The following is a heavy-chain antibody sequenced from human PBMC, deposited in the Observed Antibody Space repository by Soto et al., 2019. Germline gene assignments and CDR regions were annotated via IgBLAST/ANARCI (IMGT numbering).Heavy chain of an antibody. CDR1: GFTVSSNY. V-gene: IGHV3-53*04. J-gene: IGHJ2*01. Sequence: EVQLVESGGGLVQPGGSLRLSCAASGFTVSSNYMSWVRQAPGKGLEWVSVIYSGGSTYYADSVKGRFTISRHNSKNTLYRQMNSLSAEDTAVYYCARYITTVTLFYWCFDLWGRGTLVTVSS. CDR3: ARYITTVTLFYWCFDL. CDR2: IYSGGST. D-gene: IGHD4-17*01.